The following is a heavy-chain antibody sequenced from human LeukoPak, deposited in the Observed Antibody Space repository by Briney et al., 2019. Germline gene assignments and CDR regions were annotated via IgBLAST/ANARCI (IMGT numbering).Heavy chain of an antibody. D-gene: IGHD1-14*01. Sequence: GGSLRLSCAASGFTFNDYGMSWVRQAPGKGLKWVSGINWNGGSTGYADSVKGRFTISRDNAKNSLCLQMNSLRAEDTALYYCARDPEPIMGSGRSWFDPWGQGTLVTVSS. J-gene: IGHJ5*02. V-gene: IGHV3-20*04. CDR2: INWNGGST. CDR1: GFTFNDYG. CDR3: ARDPEPIMGSGRSWFDP.